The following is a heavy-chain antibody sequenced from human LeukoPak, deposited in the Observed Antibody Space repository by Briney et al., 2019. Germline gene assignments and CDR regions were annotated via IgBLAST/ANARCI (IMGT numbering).Heavy chain of an antibody. CDR1: GFTFSSYG. J-gene: IGHJ4*02. D-gene: IGHD6-13*01. Sequence: GGSLRLSCAASGFTFSSYGMHWVRQAPGKGLEWVAFIRNDGSKKYYADSVKGRFTISRDNSKNTLSLRMNSLGAEDTAVYYCARYSSIAAAGTSDYWGQGTLVTVSS. V-gene: IGHV3-30*02. CDR2: IRNDGSKK. CDR3: ARYSSIAAAGTSDY.